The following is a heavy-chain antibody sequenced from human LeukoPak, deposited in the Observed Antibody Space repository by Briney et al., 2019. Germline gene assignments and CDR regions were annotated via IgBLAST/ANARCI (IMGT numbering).Heavy chain of an antibody. Sequence: GGSLRLSCAASGFTFSRYWMHWVRQAPGKGLMWVSRVSPDGSTTLYADSVKGRFTISRDSAKNSLYLQMNSLRDEDTAVYFCARGRSAWFDCWGQGSLVTVSS. CDR2: VSPDGSTT. J-gene: IGHJ4*02. V-gene: IGHV3-74*03. D-gene: IGHD3-10*01. CDR3: ARGRSAWFDC. CDR1: GFTFSRYW.